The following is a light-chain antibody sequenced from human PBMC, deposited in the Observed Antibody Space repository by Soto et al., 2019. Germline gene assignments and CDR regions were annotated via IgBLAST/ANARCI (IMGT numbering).Light chain of an antibody. CDR3: SSYTSSSIDYV. CDR2: EVS. CDR1: SSDVGSYNC. J-gene: IGLJ1*01. V-gene: IGLV2-14*01. Sequence: QSALTQPASVSGSPGQSITISCTGTSSDVGSYNCVSWYQQHPGKAPKLMIYEVSNRPSGVSNRFSGSKSGNTASLTISGVQAEDEADYYCSSYTSSSIDYVFGTGTKLTVL.